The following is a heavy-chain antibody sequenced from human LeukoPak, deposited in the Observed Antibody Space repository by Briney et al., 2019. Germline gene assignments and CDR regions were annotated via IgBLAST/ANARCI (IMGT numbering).Heavy chain of an antibody. CDR3: AREDFGGNPYYYYYYMDI. CDR2: VYTSGST. Sequence: SQTLSLTCTVSGGPITSGRYYWNWIRQPAGKGLEWIGRVYTSGSTNYNPSLKSRVTISVDTSKNQFSLKLSSVTAADTAVYYCAREDFGGNPYYYYYYMDIWGKGATVTVSS. V-gene: IGHV4-61*02. CDR1: GGPITSGRYY. J-gene: IGHJ6*03. D-gene: IGHD4-23*01.